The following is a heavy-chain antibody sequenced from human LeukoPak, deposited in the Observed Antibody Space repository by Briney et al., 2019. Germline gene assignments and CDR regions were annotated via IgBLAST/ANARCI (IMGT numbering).Heavy chain of an antibody. CDR3: ARLRTMIGVGY. CDR1: GYSISSGYY. CDR2: IYHSGST. D-gene: IGHD3-22*01. V-gene: IGHV4-38-2*01. Sequence: SETLSLTCAVSGYSISSGYYWGWIRQPPGKGLEWIGSIYHSGSTYYNPSLKSRVTIPVDTSKNQFSLKLSSVTAADTAVYYCARLRTMIGVGYWGQGTLVTVSS. J-gene: IGHJ4*02.